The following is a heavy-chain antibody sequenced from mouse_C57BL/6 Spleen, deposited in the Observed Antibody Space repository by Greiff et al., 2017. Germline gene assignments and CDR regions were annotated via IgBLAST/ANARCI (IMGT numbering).Heavy chain of an antibody. D-gene: IGHD2-3*01. J-gene: IGHJ3*01. V-gene: IGHV1-42*01. Sequence: VQLQQSGPELVKPGASVKISCKASGYSFTGYYMNWVKQSPEKSLEWIGEINPSTGGTTYNQKFKAKATLTVDKSSSTAYMQLKSLTSEDSAVYYCASDGYYAYWGQGTLVTVSA. CDR3: ASDGYYAY. CDR1: GYSFTGYY. CDR2: INPSTGGT.